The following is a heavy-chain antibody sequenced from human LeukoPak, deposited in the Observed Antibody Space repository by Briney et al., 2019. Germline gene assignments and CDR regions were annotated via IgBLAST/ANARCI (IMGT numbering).Heavy chain of an antibody. V-gene: IGHV3-53*01. CDR2: IYSRGST. Sequence: GGSLRLSCAASGFTVSANYITWVRQAPGKGLEWVSVIYSRGSTYYADSVKGRFTISRDNSKNTLYLQMNSLRAEDTAVYYCARVTTTVTYYYYYYYMDVWGKGTTVTVSS. CDR3: ARVTTTVTYYYYYYYMDV. D-gene: IGHD4-17*01. J-gene: IGHJ6*03. CDR1: GFTVSANY.